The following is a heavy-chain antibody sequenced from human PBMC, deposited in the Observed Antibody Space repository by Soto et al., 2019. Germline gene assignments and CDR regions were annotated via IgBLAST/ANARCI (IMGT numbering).Heavy chain of an antibody. CDR1: GGTFSSYA. Sequence: QVQLVQSGAEVKKPGSSVKVSCKASGGTFSSYAISWVRQAPGQGLEWMGGIIPIFGTANYAQKFQGRVTITADESTSTAYMELGSLRSEDTAGYYCASRWVGSSGYYDYYYYGMDVWGQGTTVTVSS. D-gene: IGHD3-22*01. J-gene: IGHJ6*02. CDR2: IIPIFGTA. V-gene: IGHV1-69*12. CDR3: ASRWVGSSGYYDYYYYGMDV.